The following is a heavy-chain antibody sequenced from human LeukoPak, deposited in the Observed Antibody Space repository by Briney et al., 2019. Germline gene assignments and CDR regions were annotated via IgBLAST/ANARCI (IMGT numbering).Heavy chain of an antibody. CDR3: ARDWVAAAGTGKSPTEDY. CDR2: IYHSGST. V-gene: IGHV4-38-2*02. Sequence: SETLSLTCTVSGYSISSGYYWGWIRQPPGKGLEWIGSIYHSGSTSYNPSLKSRVTISVDTSKNQFSLNLSSVTGADTAVYYCARDWVAAAGTGKSPTEDYWGQGTLVTVSS. J-gene: IGHJ4*02. CDR1: GYSISSGYY. D-gene: IGHD6-13*01.